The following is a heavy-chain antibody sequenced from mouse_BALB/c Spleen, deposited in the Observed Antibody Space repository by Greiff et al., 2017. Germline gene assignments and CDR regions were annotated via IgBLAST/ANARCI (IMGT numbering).Heavy chain of an antibody. J-gene: IGHJ3*01. Sequence: VQLKQSGTVLARPGASVKMSCKASGYTFTSYWMHWVKQRPGQGLEWIGAIYPGNSDTSYNQKFKGKAKLTAVTSTSTAYMELSSLTNEDSAVYFCVYYRYDEKAWFAYWGQGTLVTVSA. V-gene: IGHV1-5*01. CDR3: VYYRYDEKAWFAY. D-gene: IGHD2-14*01. CDR1: GYTFTSYW. CDR2: IYPGNSDT.